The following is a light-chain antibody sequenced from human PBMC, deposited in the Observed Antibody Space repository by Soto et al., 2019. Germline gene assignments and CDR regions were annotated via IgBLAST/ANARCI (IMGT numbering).Light chain of an antibody. CDR1: QSVSNSY. CDR2: GAS. V-gene: IGKV3-20*01. Sequence: EIVLTQSPGTLSLSPGERATLSCRASQSVSNSYLAWYQQKPGQAPMLLIYGASSRATGIPDRFSGSGSGTDFTLTISRLEPEDFAVYYCQQYGSSPRTFGQGTKVEIK. CDR3: QQYGSSPRT. J-gene: IGKJ1*01.